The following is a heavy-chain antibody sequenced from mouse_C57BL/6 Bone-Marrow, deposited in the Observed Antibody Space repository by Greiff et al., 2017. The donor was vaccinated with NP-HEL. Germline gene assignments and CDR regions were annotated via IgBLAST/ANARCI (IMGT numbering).Heavy chain of an antibody. CDR1: GYTFTSYW. CDR3: ATIYYGKYPFAY. Sequence: QVQLQQPGAELVRPGSSVKLSCKASGYTFTSYWMDWVKQRPGQGLEWIGNIYPSDSETHYNQKFKDKATLTVDKSSSTAYMQLSSLTSEDSAVYYCATIYYGKYPFAYWGQGTLVTVSA. D-gene: IGHD2-1*01. J-gene: IGHJ3*01. V-gene: IGHV1-61*01. CDR2: IYPSDSET.